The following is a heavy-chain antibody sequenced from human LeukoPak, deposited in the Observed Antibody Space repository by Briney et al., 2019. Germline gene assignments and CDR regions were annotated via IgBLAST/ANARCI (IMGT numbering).Heavy chain of an antibody. Sequence: GGSLRLSCAASGFTFSSYGMHWVRQAPGKGLEWVAFIRYDGSNKYYADSVKGRFTISRDNSKNTLYLQMNSLRAEDTAVYYCAKDTGERLGILTGYYKSRKSYFDYWGQGTLVTVSS. CDR2: IRYDGSNK. V-gene: IGHV3-30*02. CDR3: AKDTGERLGILTGYYKSRKSYFDY. D-gene: IGHD3-9*01. J-gene: IGHJ4*02. CDR1: GFTFSSYG.